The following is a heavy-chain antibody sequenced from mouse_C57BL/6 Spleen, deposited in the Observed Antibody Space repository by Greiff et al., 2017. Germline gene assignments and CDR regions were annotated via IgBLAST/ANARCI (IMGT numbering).Heavy chain of an antibody. Sequence: QVQLQQPGAELVKPGASVKLSCTASGYTFTSYWMHWVKQRPGQGLEWIGMIHPNSGSTNYNEKFKSKATLTVDKSSSTAYMQLSSLTSEDSAVYYCASAHGPYAMDYWGQGTSVTVSS. CDR2: IHPNSGST. CDR3: ASAHGPYAMDY. V-gene: IGHV1-64*01. D-gene: IGHD1-2*01. CDR1: GYTFTSYW. J-gene: IGHJ4*01.